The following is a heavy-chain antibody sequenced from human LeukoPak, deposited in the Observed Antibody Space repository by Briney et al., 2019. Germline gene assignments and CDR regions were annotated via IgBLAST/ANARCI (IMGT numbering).Heavy chain of an antibody. CDR1: GFTYSHYG. CDR3: AKDLGWIHFAY. Sequence: GGSLRLSCAASGFTYSHYGMNWVRQAPGKGLEWVSGITSDSRGIYYADSVKGRFTISRDNSKNTLYLQMNSLRAEDTAVYYCAKDLGWIHFAYWGQGTLVTVSS. V-gene: IGHV3-23*01. J-gene: IGHJ4*02. CDR2: ITSDSRGI. D-gene: IGHD5-18*01.